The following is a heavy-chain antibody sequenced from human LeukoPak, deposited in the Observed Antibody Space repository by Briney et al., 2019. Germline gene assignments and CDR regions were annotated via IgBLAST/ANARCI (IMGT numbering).Heavy chain of an antibody. J-gene: IGHJ3*02. CDR3: AKVTYDFWSGYYGAFDI. Sequence: GGSLRLSCAASGFTFSSYAMSWVRQAPGKGLEWVSDISGSGGSTYYADSVKGRFTISRDNSKNTLYLQMNSLRAEDTAVYYCAKVTYDFWSGYYGAFDIWGQGTMVAVSS. CDR2: ISGSGGST. D-gene: IGHD3-3*01. CDR1: GFTFSSYA. V-gene: IGHV3-23*01.